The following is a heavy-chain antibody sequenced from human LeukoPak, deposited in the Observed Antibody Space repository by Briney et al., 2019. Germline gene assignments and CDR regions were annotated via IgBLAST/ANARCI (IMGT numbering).Heavy chain of an antibody. CDR2: ISGSGGSP. Sequence: ETLSLTCAVYGGSFSGYYWSWVRQAPGKGLEWVSAISGSGGSPYYADSVKGRFTISRDNSMNTLYLQMNSLRAEDTAVYYCAKGRNPGVPGHYYYGMDVWGPGTTVTVSS. D-gene: IGHD1-1*01. V-gene: IGHV3-23*01. CDR3: AKGRNPGVPGHYYYGMDV. J-gene: IGHJ6*02. CDR1: GGSFSGYY.